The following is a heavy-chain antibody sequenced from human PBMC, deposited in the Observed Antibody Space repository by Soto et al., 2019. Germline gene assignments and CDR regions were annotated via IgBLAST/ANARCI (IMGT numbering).Heavy chain of an antibody. CDR2: MNPNSGNT. V-gene: IGHV1-8*01. D-gene: IGHD1-26*01. Sequence: GASVKVSCKATGYTFTSYDINWVRQATGQGLEWMGWMNPNSGNTGYAQKFQGRVTMTRNTSISTAYMELSSLRSEDTAVYYCARAGIVERLFYYYYYMDVWGKGTTVTVSS. CDR1: GYTFTSYD. J-gene: IGHJ6*03. CDR3: ARAGIVERLFYYYYYMDV.